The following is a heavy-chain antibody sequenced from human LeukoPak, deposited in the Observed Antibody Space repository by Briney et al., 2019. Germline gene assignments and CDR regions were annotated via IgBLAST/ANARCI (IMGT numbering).Heavy chain of an antibody. Sequence: GGSLRLSCAASGFTFSNYAMSWVRQAPGKGLEWVSSISSSSSYIYYADSVKGRFTISRDNAKNSLYLQMNSLRAEDTAVYYCARDVEQLTPLDAFDIWGQGTMVTVSS. J-gene: IGHJ3*02. CDR3: ARDVEQLTPLDAFDI. D-gene: IGHD6-13*01. CDR1: GFTFSNYA. V-gene: IGHV3-21*01. CDR2: ISSSSSYI.